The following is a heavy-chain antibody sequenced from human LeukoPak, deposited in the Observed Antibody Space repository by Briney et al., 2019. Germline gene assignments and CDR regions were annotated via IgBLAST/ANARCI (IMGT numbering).Heavy chain of an antibody. CDR2: MNPNSGNT. CDR1: GYTFTSYD. Sequence: GASVKVSCKASGYTFTSYDINWVRQATGQGLEWMGWMNPNSGNTGYAQKFQGRVTITRNTSISTAYMELSSLRSEDTAVYYCARGRGGSSPPFGGYYYYMDVWGKGTTVTVSS. D-gene: IGHD2-15*01. J-gene: IGHJ6*03. V-gene: IGHV1-8*03. CDR3: ARGRGGSSPPFGGYYYYMDV.